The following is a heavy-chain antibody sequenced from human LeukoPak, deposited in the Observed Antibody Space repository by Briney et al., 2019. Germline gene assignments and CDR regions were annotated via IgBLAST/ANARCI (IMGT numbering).Heavy chain of an antibody. J-gene: IGHJ4*02. CDR2: IYSGGST. D-gene: IGHD6-19*01. V-gene: IGHV3-66*01. Sequence: PGGSLRLSCAASGFTFSSYAMHWVRQAPGKGLEWVSVIYSGGSTYYADSVKGRFTISRDNSKNTLYLQMNSLRAEDTAVYYCARDLIPTYSSGWYYFDYWGQGTLVTVSS. CDR3: ARDLIPTYSSGWYYFDY. CDR1: GFTFSSYA.